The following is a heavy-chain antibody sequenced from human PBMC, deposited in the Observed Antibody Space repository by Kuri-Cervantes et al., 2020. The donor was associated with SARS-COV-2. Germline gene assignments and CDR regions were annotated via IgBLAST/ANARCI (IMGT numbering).Heavy chain of an antibody. J-gene: IGHJ4*02. CDR3: ARGERVRGLMVLLQWRGAGPLDF. Sequence: ASVKVSCKASGYTFTGYYMHWVRQAPGQGLEWMGWINPNSGGTNYAQKFQGWVTMTRDTSISTVYMELSRLRSDDTAVYYCARGERVRGLMVLLQWRGAGPLDFWGQGTLVTVSS. D-gene: IGHD3-10*01. CDR1: GYTFTGYY. V-gene: IGHV1-2*04. CDR2: INPNSGGT.